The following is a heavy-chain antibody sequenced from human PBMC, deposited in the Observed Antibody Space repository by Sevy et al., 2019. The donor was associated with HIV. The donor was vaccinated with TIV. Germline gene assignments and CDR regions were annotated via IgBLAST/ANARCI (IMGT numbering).Heavy chain of an antibody. V-gene: IGHV3-30*03. Sequence: GGSLRLSCAPSGFTFSSFGMHWVRQAPGKGLEWVAHISNDGSNKYYADSVKGRFTISRDNSKNTLYLQIDSLRAEDTAVYYCAITLHWGQGTMVTVSS. CDR2: ISNDGSNK. CDR3: AITLH. J-gene: IGHJ3*01. CDR1: GFTFSSFG.